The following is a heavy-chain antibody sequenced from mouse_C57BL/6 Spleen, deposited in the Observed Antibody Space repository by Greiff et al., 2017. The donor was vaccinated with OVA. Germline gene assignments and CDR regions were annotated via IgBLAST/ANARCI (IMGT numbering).Heavy chain of an antibody. CDR2: IRNKANGYTT. V-gene: IGHV7-3*01. D-gene: IGHD4-1*02. CDR1: GFTFTDYY. Sequence: EVMLVESGGGLVQPGGSLSLSCAASGFTFTDYYMSWVRQPPGKALEWLGFIRNKANGYTTEYSASVKGRFTISRDNSQSILYLQMNALRAEDSATYYCARSSTGPCAYWGQGTLVTVSA. J-gene: IGHJ3*01. CDR3: ARSSTGPCAY.